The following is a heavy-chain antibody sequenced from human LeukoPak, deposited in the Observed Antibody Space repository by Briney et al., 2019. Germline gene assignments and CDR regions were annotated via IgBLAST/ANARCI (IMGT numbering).Heavy chain of an antibody. CDR3: ASGYCSGGSCLGY. CDR1: GYTFTSYY. V-gene: IGHV1-8*02. Sequence: ASVKVSCKASGYTFTSYYMHWVRQAPGQGLEWMGWMNPNSGNTGYAQKFQGRVTMTRNTSISTAYMELSSLRSEDTAVYYCASGYCSGGSCLGYWGQGTLVTVSS. J-gene: IGHJ4*02. CDR2: MNPNSGNT. D-gene: IGHD2-15*01.